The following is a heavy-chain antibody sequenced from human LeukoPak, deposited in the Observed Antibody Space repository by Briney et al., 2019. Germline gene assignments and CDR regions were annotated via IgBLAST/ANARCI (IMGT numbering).Heavy chain of an antibody. D-gene: IGHD3-22*01. V-gene: IGHV3-74*01. CDR1: GFTFSNYW. Sequence: PGGSLRLSCAASGFTFSNYWMHWVRQAPGKGLVWVSFINSDGRSTGYADSVKGRFTISRDNAKNSLYLQMNSLRDADTAVYYCVRDFYDGSGYFDYWGQGTLVTVSS. CDR3: VRDFYDGSGYFDY. CDR2: INSDGRST. J-gene: IGHJ4*02.